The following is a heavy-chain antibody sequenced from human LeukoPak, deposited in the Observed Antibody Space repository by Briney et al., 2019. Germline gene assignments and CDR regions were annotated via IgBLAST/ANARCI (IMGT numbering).Heavy chain of an antibody. J-gene: IGHJ6*02. Sequence: PGGSLRLSCAASGFTFSSYAMSWVRQAPGKGLEWVSAISGSGGSTYYADSVKGRFTISRDNSKNTLYLQMNSLRAEDTAVYYCAKDLDYGGYYYYYGMDVWGQGTTVTVSS. V-gene: IGHV3-23*01. CDR1: GFTFSSYA. CDR3: AKDLDYGGYYYYYGMDV. D-gene: IGHD4-17*01. CDR2: ISGSGGST.